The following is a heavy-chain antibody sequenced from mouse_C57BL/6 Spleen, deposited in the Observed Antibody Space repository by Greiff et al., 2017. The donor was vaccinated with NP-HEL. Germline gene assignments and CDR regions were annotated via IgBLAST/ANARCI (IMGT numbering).Heavy chain of an antibody. CDR1: GYSFTDYN. CDR3: ASFYGSSPSWFAY. D-gene: IGHD1-1*01. CDR2: INPNYGTT. V-gene: IGHV1-39*01. Sequence: VQLQQPGPELVKPGASVRISCKASGYSFTDYNMNWVKQSTGKSLEWIGVINPNYGTTSYNQKFKGKATLTVDQSSSTAYMQLNSLTSEDSAVYYCASFYGSSPSWFAYWGQGTLVTVSA. J-gene: IGHJ3*01.